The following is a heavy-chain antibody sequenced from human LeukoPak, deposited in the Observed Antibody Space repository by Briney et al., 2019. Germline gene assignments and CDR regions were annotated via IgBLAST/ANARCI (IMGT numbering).Heavy chain of an antibody. CDR2: ISNSGGNT. D-gene: IGHD6-19*01. CDR3: AKDGPYSSGWYDY. J-gene: IGHJ4*02. Sequence: GGSLRLSCAASGFTFRNYGMSWVRQAPGKGLEWVSAISNSGGNTYYADSVKGRFTISRDNSRNTLYLQMNSLRAEDTAVYYCAKDGPYSSGWYDYWGQGTLVTVSS. CDR1: GFTFRNYG. V-gene: IGHV3-23*01.